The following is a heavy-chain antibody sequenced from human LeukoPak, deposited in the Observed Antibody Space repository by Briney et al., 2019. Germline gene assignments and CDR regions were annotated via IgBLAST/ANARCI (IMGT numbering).Heavy chain of an antibody. D-gene: IGHD4/OR15-4a*01. J-gene: IGHJ2*01. CDR2: IHYSGST. V-gene: IGHV4-39*02. CDR1: GGSISSRSYY. CDR3: ARPGAKMTTEDCYFDL. Sequence: SETLSLTCSVSGGSISSRSYYWGWIRQAPGKGLEWIGSIHYSGSTHYKPSLKSRVTISADRSKNHFSLKLSSVTAADTAVYYCARPGAKMTTEDCYFDLWGRGTLVTVSS.